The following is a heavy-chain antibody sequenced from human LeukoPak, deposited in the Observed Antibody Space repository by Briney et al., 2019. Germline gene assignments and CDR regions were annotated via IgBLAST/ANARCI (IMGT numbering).Heavy chain of an antibody. CDR2: ISGGGGST. Sequence: GGSLRLSCAASEFTFSNYAMNWVRQAPGKGLEWVSGISGGGGSTYYADAVKGRFTISRDNSKNTLYLQMDSLRAEDTALYYCAKGSGINHYHWIDPWGQGTLVTVSS. D-gene: IGHD1-14*01. CDR3: AKGSGINHYHWIDP. CDR1: EFTFSNYA. J-gene: IGHJ5*02. V-gene: IGHV3-23*01.